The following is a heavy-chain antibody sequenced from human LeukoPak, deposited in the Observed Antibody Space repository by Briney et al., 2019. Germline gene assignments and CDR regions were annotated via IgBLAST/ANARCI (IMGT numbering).Heavy chain of an antibody. J-gene: IGHJ6*02. Sequence: ASVTVSFKGSGYTFTNNHIHWVRQAPGQGLEWMGVTNPSGDSTSHAQKFQGRVTMTSDTSTSTVYMELSSLRSEDTAVYFCARDGGSFSYNMDVWGQGTTVTVSS. CDR1: GYTFTNNH. CDR3: ARDGGSFSYNMDV. D-gene: IGHD1-26*01. CDR2: TNPSGDST. V-gene: IGHV1-46*01.